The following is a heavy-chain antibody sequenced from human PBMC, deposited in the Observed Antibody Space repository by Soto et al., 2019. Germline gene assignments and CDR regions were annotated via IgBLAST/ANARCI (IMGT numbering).Heavy chain of an antibody. CDR2: INPSGGRT. CDR1: GYTFTSYY. Sequence: ASVKVSCKASGYTFTSYYIHWVRQAPGQGLEWMGIINPSGGRTSYAQKFQGRVTMTRDTSTSTVYMELSSLRSEDTAVYYCATHFYDSSGYSQALDYLGQGTLVTVSS. J-gene: IGHJ4*02. V-gene: IGHV1-46*01. CDR3: ATHFYDSSGYSQALDY. D-gene: IGHD3-22*01.